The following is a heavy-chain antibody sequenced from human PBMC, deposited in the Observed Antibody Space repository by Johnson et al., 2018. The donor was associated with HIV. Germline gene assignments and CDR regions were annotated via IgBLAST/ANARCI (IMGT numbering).Heavy chain of an antibody. CDR1: GFTVSSNE. D-gene: IGHD6-19*01. Sequence: VQLVESRGVLVQPGGSLRLSCAASGFTVSSNEMSWVRQAPGKGLEWVSSISGGSTYYADSRKGRFTISRDNSKNTLHLQMNSLRPEDTAVYYCAKIGQWRERLDAFDVWGQGTMVTVSS. V-gene: IGHV3-38-3*01. CDR3: AKIGQWRERLDAFDV. J-gene: IGHJ3*01. CDR2: ISGGST.